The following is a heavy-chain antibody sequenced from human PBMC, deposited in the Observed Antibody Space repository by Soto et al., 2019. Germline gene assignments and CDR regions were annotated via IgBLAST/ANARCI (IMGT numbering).Heavy chain of an antibody. Sequence: EVQLLESGGGLLQPGGSLRLSCAASGFTFSNYGMNRVRQAPGKGLEWVSGISTNGDTANYADSVKGRFTISRDNSKNALYMQMNGLRPEDTAVYYCAKDLSRWPHYAFDSWGQGTLVTVSS. CDR3: AKDLSRWPHYAFDS. J-gene: IGHJ5*01. CDR1: GFTFSNYG. D-gene: IGHD4-17*01. V-gene: IGHV3-23*01. CDR2: ISTNGDTA.